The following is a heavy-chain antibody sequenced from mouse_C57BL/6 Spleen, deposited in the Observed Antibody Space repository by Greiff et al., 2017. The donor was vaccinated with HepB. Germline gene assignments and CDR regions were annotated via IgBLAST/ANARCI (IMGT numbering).Heavy chain of an antibody. Sequence: QVHVKQSGAELVKPGASVKLSCKASGYTFTSYWMQWVKQRPGQGLEWIGEIDPSDSYTNYNQKFKGKATLTVDTSSSTAYMQLSSLTSEDSAVYYCARNGYDKAYWGQGTLVTVSA. D-gene: IGHD2-2*01. CDR3: ARNGYDKAY. CDR1: GYTFTSYW. V-gene: IGHV1-50*01. J-gene: IGHJ3*01. CDR2: IDPSDSYT.